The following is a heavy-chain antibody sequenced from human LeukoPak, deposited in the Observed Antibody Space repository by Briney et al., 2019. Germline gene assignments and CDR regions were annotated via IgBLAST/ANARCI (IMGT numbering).Heavy chain of an antibody. J-gene: IGHJ6*03. CDR3: ARANDNYYYYYMDV. CDR2: ISSSSSYI. V-gene: IGHV3-21*01. Sequence: GGSLRLSCAASGFTFSSYSMSWVRQAPGRGLEWVSSISSSSSYIYYADSVKGRFTISRDNAKNSLYLQMNSLRAEDTAVYYCARANDNYYYYYMDVWGKGTTVTISS. CDR1: GFTFSSYS. D-gene: IGHD3-9*01.